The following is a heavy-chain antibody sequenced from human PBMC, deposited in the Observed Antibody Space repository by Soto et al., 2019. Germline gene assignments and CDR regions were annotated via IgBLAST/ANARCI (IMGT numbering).Heavy chain of an antibody. V-gene: IGHV5-51*01. CDR1: AYSFTSNW. CDR3: ATLRYYDSPSAYDY. D-gene: IGHD3-16*01. CDR2: IYPGDSDT. Sequence: GESLKISCKGSAYSFTSNWIGWVRQMSGKGLEWMGIIYPGDSDTRYSPSFQGQVTISADKSISTAYLQWSSLKASDTAMYYCATLRYYDSPSAYDYWGQGTLLTV. J-gene: IGHJ4*02.